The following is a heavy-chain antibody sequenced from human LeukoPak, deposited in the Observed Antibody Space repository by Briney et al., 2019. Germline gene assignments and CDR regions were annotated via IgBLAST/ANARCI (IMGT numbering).Heavy chain of an antibody. V-gene: IGHV3-23*01. CDR2: ISDDSSFT. D-gene: IGHD3-22*01. Sequence: GGSLRLSCVASGLRFRSYAMNWVRQAPGKGLKCISTISDDSSFTYYADSVKGRSAISRDDSKNTLYLQMNSLRAEDTAVYYCAKADSSGYCPLKYWGQGTLVTVSS. CDR3: AKADSSGYCPLKY. CDR1: GLRFRSYA. J-gene: IGHJ4*02.